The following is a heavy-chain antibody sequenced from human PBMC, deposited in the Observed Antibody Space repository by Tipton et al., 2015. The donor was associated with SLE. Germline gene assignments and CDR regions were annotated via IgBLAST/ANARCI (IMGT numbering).Heavy chain of an antibody. CDR1: GFTFGSYA. J-gene: IGHJ5*02. CDR3: TKRYGTNWCEFDP. V-gene: IGHV3-23*01. D-gene: IGHD6-13*01. CDR2: IGGSGGTT. Sequence: SLRLSCAASGFTFGSYAMSWVRQAPGKGLEWVSTIGGSGGTTYYADSAKGRFIISRDNSKNTLYLQMNSLRAEDTAVYYCTKRYGTNWCEFDPWGQGTLVTVSS.